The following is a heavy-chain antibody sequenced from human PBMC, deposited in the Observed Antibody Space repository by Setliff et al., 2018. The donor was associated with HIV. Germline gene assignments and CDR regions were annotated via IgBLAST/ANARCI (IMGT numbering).Heavy chain of an antibody. J-gene: IGHJ4*02. CDR1: GGSISSGSYY. D-gene: IGHD6-13*01. CDR2: IYTSGST. Sequence: LSLTCTVSGGSISSGSYYWSWIRQPAGKGLEWIGHIYTSGSTNYNPSLKSRVTISVDTSKNQFSLKLSSVTAADTAVYYCARRRTAVAGFDYWGQGTLVTVSS. V-gene: IGHV4-61*09. CDR3: ARRRTAVAGFDY.